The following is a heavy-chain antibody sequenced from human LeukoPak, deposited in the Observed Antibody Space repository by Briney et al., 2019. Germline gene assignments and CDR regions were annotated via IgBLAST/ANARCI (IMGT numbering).Heavy chain of an antibody. J-gene: IGHJ6*03. V-gene: IGHV3-74*01. CDR1: GFTFSSFW. D-gene: IGHD4-17*01. Sequence: PGGSLRLSCGASGFTFSSFWMHWVRQAPGEGLVWVSRINSDGSTTTYADSVKGRFTISRDNAKITLYLQMNSLRVEDTAVYYCARSTTHPYYNYMDVWGKGTTVTLSS. CDR3: ARSTTHPYYNYMDV. CDR2: INSDGSTT.